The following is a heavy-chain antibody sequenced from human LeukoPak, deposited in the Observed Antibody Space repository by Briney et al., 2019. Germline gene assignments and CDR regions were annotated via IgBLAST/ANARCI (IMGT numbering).Heavy chain of an antibody. CDR2: ISYDGSNK. D-gene: IGHD4/OR15-4a*01. CDR1: GFTFSSYG. J-gene: IGHJ4*02. CDR3: ARRAGAYSHPYDY. Sequence: QAGGSLRLSCAASGFTFSSYGMHWVRQAPGKGLEWVAVISYDGSNKYYADSVKGRFTISRDNSKNTLYLQMNSLRADDTAVYYCARRAGAYSHPYDYWGQGTLVTVSS. V-gene: IGHV3-30*03.